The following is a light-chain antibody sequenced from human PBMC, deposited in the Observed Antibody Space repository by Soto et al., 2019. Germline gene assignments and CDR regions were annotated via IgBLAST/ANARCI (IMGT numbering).Light chain of an antibody. J-gene: IGKJ5*01. CDR2: GAS. CDR1: QSVSSN. Sequence: EIVMTQSPATLSVSPGERATLSCRASQSVSSNLAWYQQKPGRAPRLPIYGASTRATGIPARFSGSGSGTEFTLTISGLQSEDSAVYFCQQYNNWPFSFGQGTRLEI. CDR3: QQYNNWPFS. V-gene: IGKV3-15*01.